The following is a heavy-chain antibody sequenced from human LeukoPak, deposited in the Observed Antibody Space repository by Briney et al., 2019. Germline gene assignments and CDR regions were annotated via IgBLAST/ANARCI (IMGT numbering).Heavy chain of an antibody. J-gene: IGHJ5*02. CDR1: GFTFSSYS. CDR2: ISSSGSNI. V-gene: IGHV3-48*03. CDR3: ARTAFDWSQVGGNWFDP. D-gene: IGHD3-9*01. Sequence: PGGSLRLPCAASGFTFSSYSMNWVRQAPGKGLEWISYISSSGSNIDYADSVKGRFTISRDNGKNSLFLQMNSLRVEDTAVYYCARTAFDWSQVGGNWFDPWGQGTLVTVSS.